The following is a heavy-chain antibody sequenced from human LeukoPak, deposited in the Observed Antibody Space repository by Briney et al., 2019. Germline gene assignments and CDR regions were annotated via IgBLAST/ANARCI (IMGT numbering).Heavy chain of an antibody. V-gene: IGHV4-59*01. CDR1: GGSISSYY. J-gene: IGHJ3*02. Sequence: SETLSLTCTVSGGSISSYYWSWIRQPSGKGLEWIGYIYYSGSTNYNPSLKSRVTISLDTSKNQFSLKLSSVTAADTAVYYCARDRSEDAFDIWGQGTMVTVSS. CDR2: IYYSGST. CDR3: ARDRSEDAFDI.